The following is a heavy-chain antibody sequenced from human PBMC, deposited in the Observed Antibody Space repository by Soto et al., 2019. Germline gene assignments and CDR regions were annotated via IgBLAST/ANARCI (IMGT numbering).Heavy chain of an antibody. V-gene: IGHV4-34*01. CDR1: GGSFSGYY. D-gene: IGHD2-8*02. CDR2: INHSGST. Sequence: QVQLQQWGAGLLKPSETLSLTCAVYGGSFSGYYWTWIRQPPGTGLEWIGEINHSGSTNYTPSLKSRVTISVDTSKNQFSLTRNSVTAADTAVYYCARDKITGLFDYWGQGTLVTVSS. CDR3: ARDKITGLFDY. J-gene: IGHJ4*02.